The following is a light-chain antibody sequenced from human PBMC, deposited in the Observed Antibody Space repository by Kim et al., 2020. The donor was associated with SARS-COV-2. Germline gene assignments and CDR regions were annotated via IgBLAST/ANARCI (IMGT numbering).Light chain of an antibody. CDR3: LQYNSYPYT. CDR2: AAF. CDR1: QGIGND. V-gene: IGKV1-17*01. J-gene: IGKJ2*01. Sequence: DIQMTQSPSSLSASVGDRVTITCRASQGIGNDLAWYQQKPGKAPKRLFYAAFTLQTGVPSRFTGGRSGTEFTLTISSLQPEDFATYYCLQYNSYPYTFGQGTKLEIK.